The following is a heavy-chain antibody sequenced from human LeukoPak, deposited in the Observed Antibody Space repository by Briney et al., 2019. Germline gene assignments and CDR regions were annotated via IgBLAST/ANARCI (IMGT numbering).Heavy chain of an antibody. CDR2: ISTYNGNT. Sequence: GASVKVSCKASGYTFTSHGISWVRQAPGQGLEWMGWISTYNGNTNYAQKLQGRVSMTTDTSTSTAYMDLRSLRSDDTAVYYCARDLLLWELRRADYDNWFDPWGQGTLVTVSS. D-gene: IGHD1-26*01. V-gene: IGHV1-18*01. CDR3: ARDLLLWELRRADYDNWFDP. J-gene: IGHJ5*02. CDR1: GYTFTSHG.